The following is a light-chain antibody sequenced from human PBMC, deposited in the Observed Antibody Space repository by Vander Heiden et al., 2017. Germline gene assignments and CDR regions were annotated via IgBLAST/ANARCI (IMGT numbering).Light chain of an antibody. CDR2: WAS. CDR3: QQYYSSPWT. CDR1: QSPFYASNIQSR. Sequence: DIVMTQSPDSLTVSLGERATINCKSIQSPFYASNIQSRLAWYQQKPGQPPKLLIYWASTRQSGVPDRFSGSGSGTDFTLTISSLQAEDVAVYYCQQYYSSPWTFGQGTKVEIK. J-gene: IGKJ1*01. V-gene: IGKV4-1*01.